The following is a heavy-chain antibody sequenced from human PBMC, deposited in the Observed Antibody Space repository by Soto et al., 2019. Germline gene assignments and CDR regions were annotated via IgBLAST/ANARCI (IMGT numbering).Heavy chain of an antibody. D-gene: IGHD2-21*02. CDR2: MKEDGTEI. J-gene: IGHJ4*02. CDR3: AKESPVTHQSCGYRFVD. CDR1: GFAFSNSW. Sequence: PGGSLRLSCAASGFAFSNSWMSWVRQAPGKGLEWVANMKEDGTEIWYMDSVKGRFTISRDNAKNFLYLQMNNLRVEDTAVYYCAKESPVTHQSCGYRFVDWCPGLLVTDSS. V-gene: IGHV3-7*01.